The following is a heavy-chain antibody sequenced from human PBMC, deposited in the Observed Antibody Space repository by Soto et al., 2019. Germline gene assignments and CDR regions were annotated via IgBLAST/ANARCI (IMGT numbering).Heavy chain of an antibody. CDR2: IYHSGST. D-gene: IGHD3-10*01. J-gene: IGHJ6*02. CDR1: GGSISSSNW. Sequence: PSETLSLTCAVSGGSISSSNWWSWVRQPPGKGLEWIGEIYHSGSTNYNPSLKSRVTISVDKSKNQFSLKLSSVTAADTAVYYCARVSMVPYYYYGMDVWSQGTTVTVSS. CDR3: ARVSMVPYYYYGMDV. V-gene: IGHV4-4*02.